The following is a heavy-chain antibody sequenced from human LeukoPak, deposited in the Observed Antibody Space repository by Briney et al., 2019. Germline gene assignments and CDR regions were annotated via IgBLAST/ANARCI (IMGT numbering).Heavy chain of an antibody. J-gene: IGHJ5*02. CDR1: GGTFSSYA. CDR3: ARDGYYYDSSGYYYVPYWFDP. D-gene: IGHD3-22*01. Sequence: ASVKVSCKASGGTFSSYAISWVRQAPGQGLEWMGWISAYNGNTNYAQKLQGRVTMTTDTSTSTAYMELRSLRSDDTAVYYCARDGYYYDSSGYYYVPYWFDPWGQGTLVTVSS. CDR2: ISAYNGNT. V-gene: IGHV1-18*01.